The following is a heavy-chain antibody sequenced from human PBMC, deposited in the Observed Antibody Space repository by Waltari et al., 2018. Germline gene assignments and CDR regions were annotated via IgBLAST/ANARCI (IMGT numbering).Heavy chain of an antibody. J-gene: IGHJ6*04. CDR3: AREGVGAFDI. CDR2: IYSGGST. V-gene: IGHV3-53*02. D-gene: IGHD1-26*01. Sequence: EVQLVETGGGLIQPGGSLRLSCAASGFTVSSNYMSWVRQAPGKGLEWVSVIYSGGSTDYADSVEGRFTVSRDKSKNTLYLQMNSLRAEDTAGYYCAREGVGAFDIWGKGTTVTVSS. CDR1: GFTVSSNY.